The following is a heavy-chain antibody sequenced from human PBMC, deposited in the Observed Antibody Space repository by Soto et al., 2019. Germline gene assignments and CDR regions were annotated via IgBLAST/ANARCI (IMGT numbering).Heavy chain of an antibody. CDR3: VSWVSAHFDS. V-gene: IGHV3-23*01. CDR1: GFTSAYHA. CDR2: ISSNGKNT. J-gene: IGHJ4*02. Sequence: GGSLRLSCAASGFTSAYHAMNWVRQAPGRGLEWVSTISSNGKNTHYADSVKGRFIISSDNSSNTVNLQMNRLRVEDTAAYYCVSWVSAHFDSWGQGTLVTVSS. D-gene: IGHD6-13*01.